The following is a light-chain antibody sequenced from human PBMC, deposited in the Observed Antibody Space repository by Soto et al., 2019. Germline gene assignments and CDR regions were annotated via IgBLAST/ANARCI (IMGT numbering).Light chain of an antibody. J-gene: IGKJ4*01. V-gene: IGKV3-15*01. CDR3: QQYNNWS. CDR2: GAS. Sequence: EIVMTQSPATLSVSPGERATLSCRAGQSVSSNLAWYQQKPGQAPRLLIYGASTRATGIPARFSGSGSGTEFTLTISSLQSEDFAVYYCQQYNNWSFGGGTKVDI. CDR1: QSVSSN.